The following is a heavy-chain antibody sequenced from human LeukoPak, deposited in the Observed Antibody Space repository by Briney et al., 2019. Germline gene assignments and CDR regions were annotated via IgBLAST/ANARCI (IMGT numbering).Heavy chain of an antibody. Sequence: QPGGSLRLSCAASGFTFSSYEMNWVHQAPGKGLEWVSFISSSGSAIHYADSVRGRFTISRDNAKNSLFLQMSRLRAEDTAVYYCAREKLSFFDSSGYFDHWGQGTLVTVSS. D-gene: IGHD3-22*01. CDR1: GFTFSSYE. CDR3: AREKLSFFDSSGYFDH. CDR2: ISSSGSAI. V-gene: IGHV3-48*03. J-gene: IGHJ4*02.